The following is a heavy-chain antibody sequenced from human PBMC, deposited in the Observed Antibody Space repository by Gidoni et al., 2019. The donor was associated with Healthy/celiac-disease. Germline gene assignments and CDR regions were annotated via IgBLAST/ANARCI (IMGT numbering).Heavy chain of an antibody. CDR3: ARDLFSPLPDYGDSYYYYGMDV. Sequence: EVQLVESGGGLVQPGGSLRLSCAASGFTFSSYSMNWVRQAPGKGLEWVSYISSSSSTIYYADSVKGRFTISRDNAKNSLYLQMNSLRAEDTAVYYCARDLFSPLPDYGDSYYYYGMDVWGQGTTVTVSS. J-gene: IGHJ6*02. CDR1: GFTFSSYS. V-gene: IGHV3-48*01. D-gene: IGHD4-17*01. CDR2: ISSSSSTI.